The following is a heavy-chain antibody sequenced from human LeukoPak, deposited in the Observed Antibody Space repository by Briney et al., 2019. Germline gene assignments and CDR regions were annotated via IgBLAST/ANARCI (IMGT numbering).Heavy chain of an antibody. CDR1: GFTFDDYG. CDR2: INWNGGST. CDR3: ARVIPAKTMIVVVANFDY. Sequence: GGSLRLSCAASGFTFDDYGMSWVRQAPGKGLEWFSGINWNGGSTGYADSVKGRFTISRDNAKNSLYLQMNSLRAEDTALYYCARVIPAKTMIVVVANFDYWGPGTLVTVSS. J-gene: IGHJ4*01. V-gene: IGHV3-20*04. D-gene: IGHD3-22*01.